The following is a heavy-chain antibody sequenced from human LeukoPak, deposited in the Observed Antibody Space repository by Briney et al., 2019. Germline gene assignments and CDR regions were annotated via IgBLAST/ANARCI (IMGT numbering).Heavy chain of an antibody. D-gene: IGHD1-26*01. Sequence: SQTLSLTCGISGDSVSSNSGAWNWIRQSPSRGLEWLGRTYYRSKWYNDYAVSVKSRITINPDTSKNQFSLQLNSVTPEDTAVYYCAGVHSGGYDDLDCWGQGTLVTVSS. CDR1: GDSVSSNSGA. J-gene: IGHJ4*02. CDR2: TYYRSKWYN. V-gene: IGHV6-1*01. CDR3: AGVHSGGYDDLDC.